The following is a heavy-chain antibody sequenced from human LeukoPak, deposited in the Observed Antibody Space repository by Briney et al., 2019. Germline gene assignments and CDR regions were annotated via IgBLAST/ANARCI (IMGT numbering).Heavy chain of an antibody. J-gene: IGHJ5*02. V-gene: IGHV1-69*01. D-gene: IGHD2-2*01. CDR1: GGTFSSYA. CDR3: AREDQLKNWFDP. CDR2: IIPIFGTA. Sequence: SVKVSCKASGGTFSSYAISWVRQAPGQGLEWMGGIIPIFGTANYAQKFQGRVTITADESTSTAYMELSSLRSEDTAVYYCAREDQLKNWFDPWGQGALVTVSS.